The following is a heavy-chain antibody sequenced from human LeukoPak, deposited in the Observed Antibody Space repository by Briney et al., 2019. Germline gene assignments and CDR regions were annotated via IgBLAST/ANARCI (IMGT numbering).Heavy chain of an antibody. CDR2: ISWNSGSI. Sequence: GGSLRLSCAASGFTFDDYAMHWVRQAPGKGLEWVSGISWNSGSIGYADSVKGRFTISRDNAKNTLYLHTNSLRAEDTAVYYCTANYNYWGQGTLVTVSS. CDR1: GFTFDDYA. V-gene: IGHV3-9*01. CDR3: TANYNY. J-gene: IGHJ4*02. D-gene: IGHD3-10*01.